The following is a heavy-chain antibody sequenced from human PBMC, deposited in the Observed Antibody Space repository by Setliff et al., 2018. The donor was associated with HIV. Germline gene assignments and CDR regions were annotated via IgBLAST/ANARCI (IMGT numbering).Heavy chain of an antibody. V-gene: IGHV4-34*01. CDR1: GGSFSGYY. CDR2: INHSGST. D-gene: IGHD6-6*01. J-gene: IGHJ6*03. CDR3: ASEAWTSYRSSSGYYYYYMDV. Sequence: PSETLSLTCAVYGGSFSGYYWNWIRQSPGKGLEWIGEINHSGSTNYNPSLKSRITISVDTSKKQFSLKLNSVTAADTAVYYCASEAWTSYRSSSGYYYYYMDVWGKGTTVTVSS.